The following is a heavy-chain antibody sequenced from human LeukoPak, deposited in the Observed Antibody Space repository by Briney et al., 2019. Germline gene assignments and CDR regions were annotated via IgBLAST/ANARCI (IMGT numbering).Heavy chain of an antibody. J-gene: IGHJ6*02. D-gene: IGHD4-17*01. Sequence: GSLRLSCAASGFTFSSYGMHWVRQAPGKGLEWVSSIVSSSTYIYYADSVKGRFTISRDNAKNSLYLQMNSLRAEDTAVYYCAKDLGYGPMYYYGMDVWGQGTTVTVSS. V-gene: IGHV3-21*06. CDR1: GFTFSSYG. CDR3: AKDLGYGPMYYYGMDV. CDR2: IVSSSTYI.